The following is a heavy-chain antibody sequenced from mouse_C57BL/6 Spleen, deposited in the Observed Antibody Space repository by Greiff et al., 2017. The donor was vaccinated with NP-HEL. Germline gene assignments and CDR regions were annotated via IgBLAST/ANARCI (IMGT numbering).Heavy chain of an antibody. J-gene: IGHJ2*01. D-gene: IGHD1-1*01. V-gene: IGHV1-18*01. Sequence: EVQLQQSGPELVKPGASVKIPCKASGYTFTDYNMDWVKQSHGKSLEWIGDINPNNGGTNYNQKFKGKATLTVDKSSSTAYMELRSLTSEDTAVYYCARTSTVVAPFDYWGQGTTLTVSS. CDR1: GYTFTDYN. CDR2: INPNNGGT. CDR3: ARTSTVVAPFDY.